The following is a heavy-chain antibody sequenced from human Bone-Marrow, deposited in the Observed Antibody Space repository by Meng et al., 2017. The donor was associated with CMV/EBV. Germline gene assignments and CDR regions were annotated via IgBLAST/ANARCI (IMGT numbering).Heavy chain of an antibody. V-gene: IGHV1-46*01. CDR2: INPSGGST. Sequence: ASVKVSCKASGYTFTSYYMHWVRQAPGQGLEWMGIINPSGGSTSYAQKFQGRVTMTRDTSTSTVYMELSSLRSEDTAVYYCARDGAVGATGNYYYYGMDVWGQGTTGTVSS. J-gene: IGHJ6*02. CDR1: GYTFTSYY. CDR3: ARDGAVGATGNYYYYGMDV. D-gene: IGHD1-26*01.